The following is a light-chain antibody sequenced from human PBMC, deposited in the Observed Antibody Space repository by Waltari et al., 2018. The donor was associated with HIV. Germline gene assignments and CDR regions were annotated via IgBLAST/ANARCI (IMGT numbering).Light chain of an antibody. CDR1: SSDVGRYDY. CDR2: EVN. CDR3: TSYAGINPVA. Sequence: QSALTQPPSASGPPGQSVTISCTGTSSDVGRYDYVSWYQQHPGKAPKLLIFEVNKRPSGVPDRFSGSKSGNTASLTVSGLQAEDEAEYYCTSYAGINPVAFGGGTNLTVL. V-gene: IGLV2-8*01. J-gene: IGLJ2*01.